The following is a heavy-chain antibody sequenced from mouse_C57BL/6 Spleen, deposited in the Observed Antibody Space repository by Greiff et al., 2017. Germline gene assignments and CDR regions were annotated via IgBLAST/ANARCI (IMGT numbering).Heavy chain of an antibody. Sequence: EVQRVESGPSLVRPSQTLSLTCTVTGFSINSDCYWIWIRQFPGNKLEYIGYTFYSGITYYNPSLESLTYITRDTSKHQFFLKLNSVTTEDTATYYCARWGTTGVATYFDYWGQGTTLTVSS. CDR2: TFYSGIT. CDR1: GFSINSDCY. CDR3: ARWGTTGVATYFDY. D-gene: IGHD1-1*01. J-gene: IGHJ2*01. V-gene: IGHV3-3*01.